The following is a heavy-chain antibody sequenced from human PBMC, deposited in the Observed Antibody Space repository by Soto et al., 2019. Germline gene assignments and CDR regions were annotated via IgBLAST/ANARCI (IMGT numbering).Heavy chain of an antibody. J-gene: IGHJ4*02. CDR3: AKGRDGIAARPESGDY. CDR1: GFTFSSYA. V-gene: IGHV3-23*01. Sequence: PGGSLRLSCAASGFTFSSYAMSWVRQAPGKGLEWVSAISGSGGSTYYADSVKGRFTISRDNSKNTLYLQMNSPRAEDTAVYYCAKGRDGIAARPESGDYWGQGTLVTVSS. CDR2: ISGSGGST. D-gene: IGHD6-6*01.